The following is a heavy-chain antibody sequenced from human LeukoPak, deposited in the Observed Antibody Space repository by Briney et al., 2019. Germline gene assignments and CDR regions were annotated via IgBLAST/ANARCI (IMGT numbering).Heavy chain of an antibody. CDR1: GGSISSFY. Sequence: PSETLSLICTVSGGSISSFYWNRIRQPPGKGLEWIGSISYSGSTNYNPSLESRVTISVDTSKNQISLKLSSVTAADTTVYYCARAPERWYSYGSYTYYYMDVWGEGTTVTVSS. D-gene: IGHD5-18*01. CDR2: ISYSGST. CDR3: ARAPERWYSYGSYTYYYMDV. J-gene: IGHJ6*03. V-gene: IGHV4-59*01.